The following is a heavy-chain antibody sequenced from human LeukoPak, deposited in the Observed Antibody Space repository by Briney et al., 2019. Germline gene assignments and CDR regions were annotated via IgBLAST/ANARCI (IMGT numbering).Heavy chain of an antibody. V-gene: IGHV4-30-2*01. D-gene: IGHD3-3*01. CDR1: GGSISSGGYY. J-gene: IGHJ5*02. CDR2: IYHSGST. CDR3: ARDSLSEWNWFDP. Sequence: SQTLSLTCTVSGGSISSGGYYWSWIRQPPGKGLEWIGYIYHSGSTYYNPSLKSRVTISVDRSKNQFSLKLSSVTAADTAVYYCARDSLSEWNWFDPWGRGTLVTVSS.